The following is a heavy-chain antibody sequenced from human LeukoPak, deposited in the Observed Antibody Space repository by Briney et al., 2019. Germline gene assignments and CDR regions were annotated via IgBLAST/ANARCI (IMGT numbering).Heavy chain of an antibody. CDR2: IYYSGST. CDR1: GGSISSSSYY. V-gene: IGHV4-39*01. CDR3: ARRGIAVAASRFDP. Sequence: ASETLSLTCTVSGGSISSSSYYWGWIRQPPGKGLEWIGSIYYSGSTYYNPSLKSRVTISVDTSKNQFSLKLSSVTAADTAVYYCARRGIAVAASRFDPWGQGTLVTVSS. J-gene: IGHJ5*02. D-gene: IGHD6-19*01.